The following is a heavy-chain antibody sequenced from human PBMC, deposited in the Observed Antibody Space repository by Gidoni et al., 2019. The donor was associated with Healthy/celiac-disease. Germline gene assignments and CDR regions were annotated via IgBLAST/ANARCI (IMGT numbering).Heavy chain of an antibody. Sequence: QLQLQESGSALVKPSQTLSLTCAVPGGSISSGGYSGRWIRQPPGKGMEWIGYIYHCGSTYYNPSLKSRVTISVDRSKNQFSLKLSSVTAADTAVYYCARGKVVVAARPLAFDIWGQGTMVTVSS. CDR2: IYHCGST. V-gene: IGHV4-30-2*01. CDR1: GGSISSGGYS. D-gene: IGHD2-15*01. J-gene: IGHJ3*02. CDR3: ARGKVVVAARPLAFDI.